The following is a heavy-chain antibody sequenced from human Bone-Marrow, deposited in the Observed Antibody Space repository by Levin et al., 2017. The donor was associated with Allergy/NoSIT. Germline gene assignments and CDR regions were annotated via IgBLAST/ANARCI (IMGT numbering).Heavy chain of an antibody. Sequence: PGGSLRLSCVASGFSFSPYWMHWVRQAPGKGLVWVSHINGDGSATSYADSVKGRFTISRDNAKNTLYLQMDSLRAEDTAVYYCVTFLVEHPWGQGALVTVSS. V-gene: IGHV3-74*01. CDR2: INGDGSAT. CDR3: VTFLVEHP. CDR1: GFSFSPYW. J-gene: IGHJ5*02. D-gene: IGHD2-8*02.